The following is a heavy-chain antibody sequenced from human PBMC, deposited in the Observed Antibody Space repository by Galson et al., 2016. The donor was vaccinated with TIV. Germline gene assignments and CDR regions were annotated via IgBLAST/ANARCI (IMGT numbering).Heavy chain of an antibody. D-gene: IGHD3-10*01. CDR1: GLTFDDHG. CDR3: ARLNGDTAYYFYIDV. CDR2: INWNGGGT. J-gene: IGHJ6*03. V-gene: IGHV3-20*04. Sequence: SLRLSCAASGLTFDDHGMSWVRQAPGKGLEWVSGINWNGGGTAYADSVKGRFTISRDNAKNSLYLQMNSLRVEDTALYYCARLNGDTAYYFYIDVWGKGTTVTVS.